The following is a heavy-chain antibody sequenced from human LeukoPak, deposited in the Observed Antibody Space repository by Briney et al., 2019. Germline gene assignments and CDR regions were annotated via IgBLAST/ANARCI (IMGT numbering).Heavy chain of an antibody. CDR2: ISYDGSNK. CDR1: GFTFSSYA. D-gene: IGHD4-17*01. J-gene: IGHJ4*02. V-gene: IGHV3-30-3*01. CDR3: ARLHHGDRPPY. Sequence: GGSLRLSCAASGFTFSSYAMHWVRQAPGKGLEWVAVISYDGSNKYYADSVKGRFTISRDNSKNTLYLQMNSLRAEDTAVYYCARLHHGDRPPYWGQGTLVTVSS.